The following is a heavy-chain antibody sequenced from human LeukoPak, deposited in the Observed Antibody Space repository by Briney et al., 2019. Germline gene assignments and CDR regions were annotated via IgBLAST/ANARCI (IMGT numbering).Heavy chain of an antibody. CDR3: ARGLRYGDYANFDY. J-gene: IGHJ4*02. CDR1: GFTFSSYG. Sequence: GGSLRLSCAASGFTFSSYGMHWVRQAPGKGLEWVAVIWYDGSNKYYVDSVKGRFTISRDNSKNTLYLQMNSLRAEDTAVYYCARGLRYGDYANFDYWSQGTLVTVSS. CDR2: IWYDGSNK. V-gene: IGHV3-33*01. D-gene: IGHD4-17*01.